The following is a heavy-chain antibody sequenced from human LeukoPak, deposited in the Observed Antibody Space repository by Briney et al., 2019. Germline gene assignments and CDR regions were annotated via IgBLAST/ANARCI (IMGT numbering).Heavy chain of an antibody. V-gene: IGHV4-39*01. D-gene: IGHD3-22*01. CDR1: GGSISGSDNY. CDR2: IYYTGST. J-gene: IGHJ4*02. CDR3: AKHGLWLLMNNY. Sequence: SETLPLTCTVSGGSISGSDNYWGWIRQPPGKGLEWIGGIYYTGSTYYNPSLKNRVTISVDTSKNQFSLKLSSVTAADTAVYYCAKHGLWLLMNNYWGQGALVTVSS.